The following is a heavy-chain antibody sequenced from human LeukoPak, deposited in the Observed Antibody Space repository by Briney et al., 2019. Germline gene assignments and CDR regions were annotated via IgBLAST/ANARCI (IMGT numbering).Heavy chain of an antibody. CDR1: GYTFTSYY. CDR2: INPSGGST. J-gene: IGHJ4*02. D-gene: IGHD1-26*01. Sequence: ASVKVSCKASGYTFTSYYMHWVRQAPGQGLEWMGIINPSGGSTSYAQKFQGRVTMTRDTSTSTVYMELSSLRSEDTAVYYCARRVWSVGATTKGLFDYWGQGTLVTVSS. CDR3: ARRVWSVGATTKGLFDY. V-gene: IGHV1-46*01.